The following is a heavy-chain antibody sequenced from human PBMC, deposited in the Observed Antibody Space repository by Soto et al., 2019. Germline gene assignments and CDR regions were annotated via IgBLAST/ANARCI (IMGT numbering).Heavy chain of an antibody. CDR3: ARHITGDTTDYYYGMGI. D-gene: IGHD1-26*01. CDR2: IRSKAHNYAT. CDR1: GFTFSDSA. J-gene: IGHJ6*02. Sequence: EVQLVESGGGLVQPGGSLKLSCAASGFTFSDSAMHWVRQASGKGLEWLGRIRSKAHNYATAHTAAVKGRFTVSRDDSKNTAYLQMNSPKTEDTAVYYCARHITGDTTDYYYGMGIWGQGTTVTVSS. V-gene: IGHV3-73*02.